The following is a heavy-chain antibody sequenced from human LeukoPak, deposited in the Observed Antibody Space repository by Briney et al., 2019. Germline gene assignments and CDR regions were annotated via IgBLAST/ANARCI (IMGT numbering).Heavy chain of an antibody. J-gene: IGHJ3*02. CDR2: IFSSGST. V-gene: IGHV4-4*07. D-gene: IGHD4-17*01. CDR1: GDSVINYF. Sequence: RTSETLSLTCTVTGDSVINYFWSWIRQPAGKGLEWIGRIFSSGSTNYNPSLKSRVTISVDRSKNQFSLKLSSVTAADTAVYYCARLTVTTSGDAFDIWGQGTMVTVSS. CDR3: ARLTVTTSGDAFDI.